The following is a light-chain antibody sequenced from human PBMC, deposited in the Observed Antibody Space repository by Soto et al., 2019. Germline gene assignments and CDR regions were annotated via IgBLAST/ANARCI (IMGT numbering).Light chain of an antibody. V-gene: IGKV1-5*01. CDR1: QTISGW. Sequence: DIQMTQSPSTLSGSVGDRVTITCRASQTISGWLAWYQQKPGKPPKLLIYDASSLEGGVPSRFSGSGSGTEFTLTISSLQPDDFATYYCQQYYSYPWTFGQGTKVDIK. CDR3: QQYYSYPWT. CDR2: DAS. J-gene: IGKJ1*01.